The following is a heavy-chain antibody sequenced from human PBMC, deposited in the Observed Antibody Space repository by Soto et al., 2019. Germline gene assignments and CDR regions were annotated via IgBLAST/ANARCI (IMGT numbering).Heavy chain of an antibody. D-gene: IGHD3-3*01. V-gene: IGHV3-48*03. Sequence: GGSLRLSCAASGFTFSSYEMNWVRQAPGKGLEWVSYISSSGSTIYYADSVKGRFTISRDNAKNSLYLQMNSLRAEDTAVYCCARVFGVVYYYYGMDVWGQGTTVTVSS. CDR3: ARVFGVVYYYYGMDV. CDR2: ISSSGSTI. J-gene: IGHJ6*02. CDR1: GFTFSSYE.